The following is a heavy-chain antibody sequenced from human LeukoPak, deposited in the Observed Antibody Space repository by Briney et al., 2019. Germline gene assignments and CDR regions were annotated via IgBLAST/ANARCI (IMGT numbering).Heavy chain of an antibody. Sequence: SVKVSCKASGGTFSSYAISWVRQAPGQGLEWMGGIIPIFGTANYAQKFQGRVTITADESTSTAYMELSSLRSEDTAVYYCARVGIAAAGENHFDYWGQGTLVTLSS. CDR3: ARVGIAAAGENHFDY. D-gene: IGHD6-13*01. V-gene: IGHV1-69*13. CDR2: IIPIFGTA. J-gene: IGHJ4*02. CDR1: GGTFSSYA.